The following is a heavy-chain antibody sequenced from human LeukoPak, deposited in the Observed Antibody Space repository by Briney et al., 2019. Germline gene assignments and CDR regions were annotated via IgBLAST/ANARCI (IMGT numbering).Heavy chain of an antibody. J-gene: IGHJ6*03. D-gene: IGHD3-16*01. CDR1: GFTFSSYA. CDR2: ISYDGTNK. Sequence: GGSLRLSCVASGFTFSSYAMHWVRQAPGKGLEWLAVISYDGTNKYYADSVKGRFTISRDNSKNTLYLQMNSLRDEDTAVYYCARDQGSLPVWFYYYMDVWGSGTTVTVSS. CDR3: ARDQGSLPVWFYYYMDV. V-gene: IGHV3-30*01.